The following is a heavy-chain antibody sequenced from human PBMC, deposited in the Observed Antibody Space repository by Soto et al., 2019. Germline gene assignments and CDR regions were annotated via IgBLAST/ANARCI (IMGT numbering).Heavy chain of an antibody. CDR1: GVVFRNHW. CDR2: INQDGSGR. Sequence: EVQLVESGRGLVQPGGSLRLSCAASGVVFRNHWMSWVRRAPGKGLEWLANINQDGSGRYHADSVKGRFTISRDNAENSLFLQMNGLRVEDTAVYYCAAIDHGSESWGQGTLVTVSS. D-gene: IGHD2-2*02. J-gene: IGHJ5*02. CDR3: AAIDHGSES. V-gene: IGHV3-7*01.